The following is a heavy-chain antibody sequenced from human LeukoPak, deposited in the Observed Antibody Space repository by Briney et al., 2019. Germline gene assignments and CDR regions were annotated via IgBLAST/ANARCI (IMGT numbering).Heavy chain of an antibody. CDR3: TRLGSSDI. CDR2: INPNRGGT. Sequence: ASVEVSCKASGNMFTGYYMHWVRQAPGQGFEWMGWINPNRGGTNYAQKFQGRVTMTRDTSISTAYMRLSGLRYDDTAVYYCTRLGSSDIWGQGTMVTVSS. V-gene: IGHV1-2*02. J-gene: IGHJ3*02. D-gene: IGHD3-16*01. CDR1: GNMFTGYY.